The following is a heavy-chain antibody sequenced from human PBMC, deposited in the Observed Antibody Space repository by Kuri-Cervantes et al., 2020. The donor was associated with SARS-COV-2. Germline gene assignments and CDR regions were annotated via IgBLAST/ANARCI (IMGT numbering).Heavy chain of an antibody. Sequence: SETLSLTCTVSGGSISSGDYYWSWIRQPPGKGLEWIGSIYHSGSTYYNPSLKSRVTISVDTSKNQFSLKLSSVTAADTAVYYCARHVGYCSSTSCRQGIWFDPWGQGTLVTVSS. J-gene: IGHJ5*02. CDR3: ARHVGYCSSTSCRQGIWFDP. V-gene: IGHV4-39*01. CDR2: IYHSGST. D-gene: IGHD2-2*01. CDR1: GGSISSGDYY.